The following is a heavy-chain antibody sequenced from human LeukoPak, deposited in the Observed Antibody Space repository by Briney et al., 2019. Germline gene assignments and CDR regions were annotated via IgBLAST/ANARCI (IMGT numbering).Heavy chain of an antibody. Sequence: GASVKVSCKASGYTFTGYYMHWVRQAPGQGLEWMGWINPNSGGANYAQKFQGRVTMTRDTSISTAYMELSRLRSDDTAVYYCARARIVVVNLIDYWGQGTLVTVSS. CDR1: GYTFTGYY. CDR3: ARARIVVVNLIDY. J-gene: IGHJ4*02. V-gene: IGHV1-2*02. CDR2: INPNSGGA. D-gene: IGHD3-22*01.